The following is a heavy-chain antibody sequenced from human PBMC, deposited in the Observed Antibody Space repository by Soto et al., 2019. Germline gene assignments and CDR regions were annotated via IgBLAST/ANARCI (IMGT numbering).Heavy chain of an antibody. J-gene: IGHJ6*04. CDR2: INSDGSST. Sequence: EVQLVESGGGLVQPGGSLRLSCAASGFTFSSYWMHWVRQAPGKGLVWVSRINSDGSSTSYADSVKGRFTISRDNAKNTLYLQMNSLRAADTAVYYCARAHTPVVPPDVWGKGTTVTVSS. CDR3: ARAHTPVVPPDV. D-gene: IGHD2-2*01. V-gene: IGHV3-74*01. CDR1: GFTFSSYW.